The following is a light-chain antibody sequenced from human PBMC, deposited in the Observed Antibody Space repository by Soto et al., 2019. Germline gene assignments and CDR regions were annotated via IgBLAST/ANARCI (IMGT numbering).Light chain of an antibody. Sequence: EIVLTQSPATLSLSPGERATLSCRASQSISGYLAWYQQNTGQAPRLLIYDSSNRATGIPARFSGSGSGTDFNLTISSLEPEDFAVYYCQQRASWPLTFGGGTKVEIK. CDR1: QSISGY. V-gene: IGKV3-11*01. CDR3: QQRASWPLT. J-gene: IGKJ4*01. CDR2: DSS.